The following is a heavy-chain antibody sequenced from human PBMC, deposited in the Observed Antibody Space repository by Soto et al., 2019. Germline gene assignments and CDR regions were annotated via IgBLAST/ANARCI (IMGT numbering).Heavy chain of an antibody. CDR2: IWYDGSNK. CDR1: GFTFSSYG. Sequence: GGSLRLSCAASGFTFSSYGMHWFRQAPGKGLEWVAVIWYDGSNKYYADSVKGRFTTSRDNSKNMLYLQMNSLRAEDTAVYYCARYLRYSGSSYYYYYGMDVWGQGTTVTVSS. V-gene: IGHV3-33*01. CDR3: ARYLRYSGSSYYYYYGMDV. D-gene: IGHD1-26*01. J-gene: IGHJ6*02.